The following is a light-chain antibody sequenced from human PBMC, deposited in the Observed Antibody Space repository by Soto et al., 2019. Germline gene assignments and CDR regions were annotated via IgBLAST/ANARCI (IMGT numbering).Light chain of an antibody. CDR2: DVT. Sequence: QSALTQPRSVSGSPGQSVTISCTGTSSDVGTYNRVSWYQQPPGTAPKLMIYDVTERPSGVPDRFSGSKSGNTASLTISGLQAEDEADYYCCPYAGSYTWVFGGGTQLTVL. V-gene: IGLV2-11*01. J-gene: IGLJ3*02. CDR1: SSDVGTYNR. CDR3: CPYAGSYTWV.